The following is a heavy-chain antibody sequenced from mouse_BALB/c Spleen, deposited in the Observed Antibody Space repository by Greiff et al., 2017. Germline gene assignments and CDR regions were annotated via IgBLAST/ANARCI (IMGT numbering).Heavy chain of an antibody. CDR3: ARHGGNPYAMDY. Sequence: EVMLVESGGGLVQPGGSLKLSCAASGFTFSSYTMSWVRQTPEKRLEWVAYISNGGGSTYYPDTVKGRFTISRDNAKNTLYLQMSSLKSEDTAMYYCARHGGNPYAMDYWGQGTSVTVSS. D-gene: IGHD2-1*01. CDR2: ISNGGGST. CDR1: GFTFSSYT. J-gene: IGHJ4*01. V-gene: IGHV5-12-2*01.